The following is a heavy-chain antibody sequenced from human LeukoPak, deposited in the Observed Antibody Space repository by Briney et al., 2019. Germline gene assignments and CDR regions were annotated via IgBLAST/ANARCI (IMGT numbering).Heavy chain of an antibody. J-gene: IGHJ4*02. CDR3: AKDQNYESSGYYGGFDY. CDR1: GFSFSSHV. V-gene: IGHV3-23*01. D-gene: IGHD3-22*01. Sequence: PGGSLGLSCAASGFSFSSHVMHWVRQAPGKGLEWVSGISGSGGDTYYADSVKGRFTISRDNSKNTLNLQMNSLRAEDTALYYCAKDQNYESSGYYGGFDYWGQGTLVTVSS. CDR2: ISGSGGDT.